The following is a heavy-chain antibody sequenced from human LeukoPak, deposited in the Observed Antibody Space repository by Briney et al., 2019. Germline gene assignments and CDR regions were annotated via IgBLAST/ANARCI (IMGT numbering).Heavy chain of an antibody. D-gene: IGHD1-1*01. J-gene: IGHJ5*02. Sequence: PGGSLRLSCAASGFTFSSYAMSWVRQAPGKGLEWVSAISGSGGSTYYADSVKGRFTISRDNSKNTLYLQMNSLRAEDTAVYYCAKTPWNRNDEGWFDPWGQGTLVTVSS. CDR1: GFTFSSYA. CDR2: ISGSGGST. V-gene: IGHV3-23*01. CDR3: AKTPWNRNDEGWFDP.